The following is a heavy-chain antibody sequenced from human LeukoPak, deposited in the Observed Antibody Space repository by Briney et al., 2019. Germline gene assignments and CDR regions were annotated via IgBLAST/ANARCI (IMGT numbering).Heavy chain of an antibody. CDR1: GFIFSHHG. Sequence: GGSLRLSCAASGFIFSHHGMHWVRQDPGKGLEWVAVIWSDATNRFYADSVKGRCTISRDNPQNTVFLQMTSLRVKDTAIYYCARDAQRGFDYSNSLKNWGHGTLVTVSS. CDR3: ARDAQRGFDYSNSLKN. D-gene: IGHD4-11*01. CDR2: IWSDATNR. J-gene: IGHJ4*01. V-gene: IGHV3-33*01.